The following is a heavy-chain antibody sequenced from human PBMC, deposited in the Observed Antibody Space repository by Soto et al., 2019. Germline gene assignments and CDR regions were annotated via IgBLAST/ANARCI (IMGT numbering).Heavy chain of an antibody. CDR1: GGSFSGYY. D-gene: IGHD5-12*01. J-gene: IGHJ6*02. V-gene: IGHV4-34*01. CDR3: ARMAKRWLQADYYYYYYGMDD. CDR2: INHSGST. Sequence: SETLSLTCAVYGGSFSGYYWSWIRQPPGKGLEWIGEINHSGSTNYNPSLKSRVTISVDTSKNQFSLKLSSVTAADTAVYYCARMAKRWLQADYYYYYYGMDDWGQGTTVTVSS.